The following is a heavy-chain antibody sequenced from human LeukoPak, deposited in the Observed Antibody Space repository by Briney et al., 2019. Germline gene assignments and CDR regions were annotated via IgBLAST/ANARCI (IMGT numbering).Heavy chain of an antibody. J-gene: IGHJ5*02. V-gene: IGHV4-59*08. Sequence: ETLSLTCSVSIRGYYWSWVRQPPGKGLEWIGPIHYSGTTHYNPSVKGRVTISVDTSKNQLSLQLTSVTAADTAIYYCARHIDTAYYWLDPWGQGALVTVSS. CDR1: IRGYY. D-gene: IGHD2-15*01. CDR2: IHYSGTT. CDR3: ARHIDTAYYWLDP.